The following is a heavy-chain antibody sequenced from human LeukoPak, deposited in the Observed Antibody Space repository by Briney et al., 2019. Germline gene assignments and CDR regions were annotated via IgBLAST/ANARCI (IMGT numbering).Heavy chain of an antibody. V-gene: IGHV3-66*02. CDR2: IYSGDNT. D-gene: IGHD3-16*01. CDR3: AGRRVLDASFDY. Sequence: GGSLGLSCAASGFTVSNNYMSWVRQAPGKGLEWVSVIYSGDNTYYVESVKGRFTISRDNSKNTLFLQMNRLRAEDTAVYYCAGRRVLDASFDYWGQGTLVTVSS. CDR1: GFTVSNNY. J-gene: IGHJ4*02.